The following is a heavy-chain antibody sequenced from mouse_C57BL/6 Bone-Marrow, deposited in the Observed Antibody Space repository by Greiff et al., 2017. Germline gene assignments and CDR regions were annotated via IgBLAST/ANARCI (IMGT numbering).Heavy chain of an antibody. CDR2: IWGDGST. J-gene: IGHJ1*03. Sequence: QVQLQESGPGLVAPSPSLSITCTVSGFSLTSYGVNWVRQPPGQGLEWLGVIWGDGSTNYHSALISRLSISKDNSKSQVFLKLNSLQTDDTATDYCAKRAGCSWYFDVWGTGTTVTVSS. CDR1: GFSLTSYG. V-gene: IGHV2-3*01. CDR3: AKRAGCSWYFDV. D-gene: IGHD3-3*01.